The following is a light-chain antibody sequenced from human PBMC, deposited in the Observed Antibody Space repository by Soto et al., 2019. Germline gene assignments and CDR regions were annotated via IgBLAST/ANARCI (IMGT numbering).Light chain of an antibody. CDR1: QSISSW. CDR2: KAS. V-gene: IGKV1-5*03. Sequence: DIQMTQSPSTLSASVGDRVTITCRASQSISSWLAWYQQKPGKAPKLLIYKASSLESGVPSRFSGSGSGTEFTLTISSLQPDDFATYYCQQYNSSYTVGQGTKVDIK. J-gene: IGKJ2*01. CDR3: QQYNSSYT.